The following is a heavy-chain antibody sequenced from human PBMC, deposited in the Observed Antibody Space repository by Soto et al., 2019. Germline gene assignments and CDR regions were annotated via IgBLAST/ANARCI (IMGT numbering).Heavy chain of an antibody. Sequence: QLQLQESGPGLVKPSETLSLTCTVSGGSISSSSYYWGWIRQPPGKGLEWIGSIYYSGSTYYNPYLKSRVKISVDTSNNQFSLKLSSVTAADTAVYYCARHEGIVGSASDYWGQGTLVNVSS. D-gene: IGHD1-26*01. CDR2: IYYSGST. V-gene: IGHV4-39*01. CDR3: ARHEGIVGSASDY. CDR1: GGSISSSSYY. J-gene: IGHJ4*02.